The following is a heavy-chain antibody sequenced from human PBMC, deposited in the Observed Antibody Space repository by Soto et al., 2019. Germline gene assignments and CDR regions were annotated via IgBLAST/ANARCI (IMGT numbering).Heavy chain of an antibody. CDR3: ARESLSALYYYYYGMDV. Sequence: SVKVSCKASGGTFSSYAISWVRQAPGQGLEWMGGVIPIFGTANYAQKFQGRVTITADESTSTAYMELSSLRSEDTAVYYCARESLSALYYYYYGMDVWGQGTTVTVSS. CDR2: VIPIFGTA. V-gene: IGHV1-69*13. CDR1: GGTFSSYA. J-gene: IGHJ6*02.